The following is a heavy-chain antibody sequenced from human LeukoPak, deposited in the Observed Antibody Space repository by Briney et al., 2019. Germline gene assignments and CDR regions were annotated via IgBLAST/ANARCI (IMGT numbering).Heavy chain of an antibody. V-gene: IGHV3-7*01. D-gene: IGHD3-22*01. CDR3: AREYYDSSGYDDAFDI. J-gene: IGHJ3*02. CDR1: GFTFSSYW. Sequence: GGSLRLSCAASGFTFSSYWMSWVRQAPGKGLEWVANIKQDGSEKYYVDSVKGRFTIPRDNAKNSLYLQMNSLRAEDTAVYYCAREYYDSSGYDDAFDIWGQGTMVTVSS. CDR2: IKQDGSEK.